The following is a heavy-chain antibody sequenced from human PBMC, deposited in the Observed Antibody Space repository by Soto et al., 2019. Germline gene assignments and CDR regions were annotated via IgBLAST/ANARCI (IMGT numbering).Heavy chain of an antibody. J-gene: IGHJ4*02. CDR2: IYYSGST. CDR3: ARDRPHYGSGSYTVESLDY. D-gene: IGHD3-10*01. CDR1: GGSISSGGYY. Sequence: QVQLQESGPGLVKPSQTLSLTCTVSGGSISSGGYYWSWIRQHPGKGLEWIGYIYYSGSTYYNPSHKSRVTISVDTSKNQSALKLSSVTAADTAVYYCARDRPHYGSGSYTVESLDYWGQGTLVTVSS. V-gene: IGHV4-31*03.